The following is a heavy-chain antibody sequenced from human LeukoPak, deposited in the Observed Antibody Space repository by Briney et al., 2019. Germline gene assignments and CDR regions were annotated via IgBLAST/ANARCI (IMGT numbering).Heavy chain of an antibody. D-gene: IGHD5-18*01. V-gene: IGHV3-23*01. Sequence: GGSLRLSCAASGFTFSSYAMGWVRQAPGKGLEWVSAITSSGGNTYYAESVEGRFTISRDNSKNTLYLQVNRLRAEDTAVYYCAKGNGYSYGRYYFDYWGQGTLVTVSS. J-gene: IGHJ4*02. CDR2: ITSSGGNT. CDR3: AKGNGYSYGRYYFDY. CDR1: GFTFSSYA.